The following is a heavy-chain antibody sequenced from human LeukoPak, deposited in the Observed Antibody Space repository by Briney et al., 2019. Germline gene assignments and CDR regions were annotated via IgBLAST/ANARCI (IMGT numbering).Heavy chain of an antibody. CDR3: ARGGSSTFDY. V-gene: IGHV3-7*01. J-gene: IGHJ4*02. CDR1: GFTFSSYW. Sequence: GGSLRLSCAASGFTFSSYWKSWVRQAPGKGLEWVANIKQDGSEKYYVDSVKGRFTISRDNAKNSLYLQMNSLRAEDTAVYYCARGGSSTFDYWGQGTLVTVSS. D-gene: IGHD1-26*01. CDR2: IKQDGSEK.